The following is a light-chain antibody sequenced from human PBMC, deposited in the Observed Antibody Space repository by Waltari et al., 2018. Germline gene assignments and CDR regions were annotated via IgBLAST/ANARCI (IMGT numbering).Light chain of an antibody. Sequence: QTVVTQEPSFSVSPGGTVTLTCCFSSGPGPTNYSPSWYQQTPGPATRTLIYSTNTRSSVVPDRFSGSIDTSSNSASLTISGLKTEDEADYYCQSYDSNFWVFGGGTKLTVL. J-gene: IGLJ3*02. CDR3: QSYDSNFWV. V-gene: IGLV8-61*01. CDR2: STN. CDR1: SGPGPTNYS.